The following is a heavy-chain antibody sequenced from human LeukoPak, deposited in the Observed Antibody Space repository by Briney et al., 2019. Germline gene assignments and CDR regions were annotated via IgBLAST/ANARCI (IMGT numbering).Heavy chain of an antibody. V-gene: IGHV4-59*12. Sequence: SETLSLTCTVSSGSISSYYWSWIRQPPGKGLEWIGYIYYSGSTNYNPSLKSRVTISVDTSKNQFSLKLSSVTAADTAVYYCARGRHGSGSRDLDYWGQGTLVTVSS. J-gene: IGHJ4*02. CDR1: SGSISSYY. CDR2: IYYSGST. D-gene: IGHD3-10*01. CDR3: ARGRHGSGSRDLDY.